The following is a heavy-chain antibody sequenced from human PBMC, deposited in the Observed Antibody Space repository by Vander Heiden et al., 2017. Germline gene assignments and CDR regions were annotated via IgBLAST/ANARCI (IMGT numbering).Heavy chain of an antibody. J-gene: IGHJ4*02. Sequence: EVQLVESGGGLVQPGGSLRLSCAASGFPFSSYWMHWVRQAPGEGLVWVSRINSDGSSTSYADSVKGRFTISRDNAKNTLYLQMNSLRAEDTAVYYCARGFLTGNFDYWGQGTLVTVSS. CDR2: INSDGSST. CDR1: GFPFSSYW. D-gene: IGHD3-16*01. CDR3: ARGFLTGNFDY. V-gene: IGHV3-74*01.